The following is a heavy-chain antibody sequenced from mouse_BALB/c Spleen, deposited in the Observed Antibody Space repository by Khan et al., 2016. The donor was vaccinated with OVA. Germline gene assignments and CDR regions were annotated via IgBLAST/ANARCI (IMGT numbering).Heavy chain of an antibody. CDR3: ARRLRRYYYAMDY. Sequence: EVQLQESGGGLVQPGGSLKLSCAASGFDFSRYWMSWVRQAPGKGLEWIGEINPDSSTINYTPSLKDKFIISSDNANNTLYLQMSKVGSEDTVHYYCARRLRRYYYAMDYWGQGTSVTVSS. CDR2: INPDSSTI. J-gene: IGHJ4*01. CDR1: GFDFSRYW. D-gene: IGHD2-2*01. V-gene: IGHV4-1*02.